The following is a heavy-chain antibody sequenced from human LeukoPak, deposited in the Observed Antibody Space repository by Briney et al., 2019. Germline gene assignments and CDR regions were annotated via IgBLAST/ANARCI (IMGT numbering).Heavy chain of an antibody. Sequence: PGGSLRLSCAASGFTFSSYAMSWVRQAPGKGLEWVSAISGSGGSTYYADSVKGRFTISRDNSKNTLYLQMNSLRAEDTAVYYCAKVGAHFDWLLSPFDCWGQGTLVTVSS. J-gene: IGHJ4*02. V-gene: IGHV3-23*01. D-gene: IGHD3-9*01. CDR3: AKVGAHFDWLLSPFDC. CDR2: ISGSGGST. CDR1: GFTFSSYA.